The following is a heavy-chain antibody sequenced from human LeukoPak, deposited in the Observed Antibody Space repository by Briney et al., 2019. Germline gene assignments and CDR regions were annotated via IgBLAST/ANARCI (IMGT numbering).Heavy chain of an antibody. CDR1: GFTFSSYG. J-gene: IGHJ5*02. CDR3: AKDRLITMVRGVPSWFDP. CDR2: IRYDGSNK. Sequence: PGGSLRLSCAASGFTFSSYGMHWVRLAPGKGLEWVAFIRYDGSNKYYADSVKGRFTISRDNSKNTLYLQMNSLRAEDTAVYYCAKDRLITMVRGVPSWFDPWGQGTLVTVSS. D-gene: IGHD3-10*01. V-gene: IGHV3-30*02.